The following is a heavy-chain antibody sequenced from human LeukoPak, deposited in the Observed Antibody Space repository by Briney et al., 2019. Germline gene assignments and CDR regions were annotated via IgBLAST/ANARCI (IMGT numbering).Heavy chain of an antibody. CDR1: GGSISSSSYY. D-gene: IGHD4-17*01. J-gene: IGHJ5*02. CDR3: ARVSTVIDNWFDP. V-gene: IGHV4-61*05. CDR2: IYYSGST. Sequence: SETLSLTCTVSGGSISSSSYYWAWIRQPPGKGLEWIGYIYYSGSTNYNPSLKSRVTISVDTSKNQFSLKLSSVTAADTAVYYCARVSTVIDNWFDPWGQGTLVTVSS.